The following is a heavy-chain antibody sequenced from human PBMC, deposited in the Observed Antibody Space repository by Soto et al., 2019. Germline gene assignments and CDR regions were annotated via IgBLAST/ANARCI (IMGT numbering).Heavy chain of an antibody. D-gene: IGHD2-2*01. Sequence: ETLSLTCTVSGGSISSSSYYWGWIRQPPGKGLEWIGSIYYSGSTYYNPSLRSRVTISVDTSKNQFSLKLSSVTAADTAVYYCARGYCSSTSCQPRNWFDPWGQGTLVTVSS. CDR3: ARGYCSSTSCQPRNWFDP. CDR2: IYYSGST. J-gene: IGHJ5*02. V-gene: IGHV4-39*01. CDR1: GGSISSSSYY.